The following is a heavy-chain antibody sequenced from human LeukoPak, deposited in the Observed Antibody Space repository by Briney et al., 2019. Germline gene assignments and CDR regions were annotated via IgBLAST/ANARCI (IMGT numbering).Heavy chain of an antibody. CDR1: GYTFTSYD. J-gene: IGHJ4*02. CDR3: ARPTQGQPMAPFDY. D-gene: IGHD3-10*01. CDR2: MNPNSGNT. V-gene: IGHV1-8*01. Sequence: ASVKVSCKASGYTFTSYDINWVRQATGQGLEWMGWMNPNSGNTGYAQKFQGRVTMTRNTSISTAYMELSSLRSEDTAVYYCARPTQGQPMAPFDYWGRGTLVTVSS.